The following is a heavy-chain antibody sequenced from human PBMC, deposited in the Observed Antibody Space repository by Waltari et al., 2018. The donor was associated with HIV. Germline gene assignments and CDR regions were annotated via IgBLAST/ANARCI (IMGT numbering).Heavy chain of an antibody. J-gene: IGHJ3*02. CDR1: GGTFSSYA. D-gene: IGHD6-19*01. Sequence: QVQLVQSGAEVKKPGSSVKVSCKASGGTFSSYAISWVRQAPGQGLEVMGRIIPILGIANYAQKFQGRVTITADKSTSTAYMELSSLRSEDTAVYYCARGVAVAGTGAFDIWGQGTMVTVSS. V-gene: IGHV1-69*04. CDR2: IIPILGIA. CDR3: ARGVAVAGTGAFDI.